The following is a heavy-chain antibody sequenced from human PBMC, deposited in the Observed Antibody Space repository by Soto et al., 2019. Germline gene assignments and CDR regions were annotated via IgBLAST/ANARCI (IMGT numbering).Heavy chain of an antibody. Sequence: PSETLSLTCTVSGGSISSYYWSWIRQPPGKGLEWIGYIYYSGSTNYNPSLKSRVTISVDTSKNQFSLKLSSVTAADTAVYYCARSYYYGSGSYYYYWGQGTLVTVSS. D-gene: IGHD3-10*01. J-gene: IGHJ4*02. CDR2: IYYSGST. CDR3: ARSYYYGSGSYYYY. V-gene: IGHV4-59*01. CDR1: GGSISSYY.